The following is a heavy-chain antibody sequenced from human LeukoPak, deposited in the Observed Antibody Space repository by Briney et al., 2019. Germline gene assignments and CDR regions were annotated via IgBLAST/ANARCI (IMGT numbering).Heavy chain of an antibody. Sequence: PGGSLRLSCAASGFTASSNYMSWVRQAPGKGLEWVSVIYSGGSTYYADSVKGRFTISRDNSKNTLYLQMNSLRAEDTAVYYCARDLSGSYSDAFDIWGQGTMVTVSS. V-gene: IGHV3-53*01. CDR2: IYSGGST. J-gene: IGHJ3*02. D-gene: IGHD1-26*01. CDR3: ARDLSGSYSDAFDI. CDR1: GFTASSNY.